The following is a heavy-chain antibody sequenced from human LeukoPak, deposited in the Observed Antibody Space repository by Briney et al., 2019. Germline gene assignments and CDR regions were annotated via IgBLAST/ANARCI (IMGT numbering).Heavy chain of an antibody. CDR3: ARLVSQTEPRFDY. CDR1: GGSFSDYY. V-gene: IGHV4-34*01. D-gene: IGHD6-13*01. Sequence: SETQSLTCAVYGGSFSDYYWSWIRQPPGKGLEWIGEINHSGSTNYNPSLKSRVTISVDTSKNQFSLTLSSVTAADTAVYYCARLVSQTEPRFDYWGQGTPVTVSS. CDR2: INHSGST. J-gene: IGHJ4*02.